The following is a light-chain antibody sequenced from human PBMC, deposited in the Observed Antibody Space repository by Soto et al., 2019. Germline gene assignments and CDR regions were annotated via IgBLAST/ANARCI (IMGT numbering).Light chain of an antibody. CDR1: QSIYINS. CDR2: AAT. J-gene: IGKJ3*01. V-gene: IGKV3-20*01. CDR3: QQYGDSPFA. Sequence: EIVLTQSPGTLSLSPGERATLSCRASQSIYINSLAWYQHKRGQAPRLLFYAATVRATAVLDRFNGSGYGTDFALTISRLEPEDSARYYCQQYGDSPFAFGPGTKLDVK.